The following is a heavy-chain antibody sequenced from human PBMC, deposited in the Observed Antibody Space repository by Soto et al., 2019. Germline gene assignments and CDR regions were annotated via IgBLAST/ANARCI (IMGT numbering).Heavy chain of an antibody. J-gene: IGHJ6*03. Sequence: PSETLSLTCTVSGGSISSYYWTWIRQPPGKGLEWIGYIYYSGSTNYNPSLKSRVTISVATSKTQFSLKLSSVTAADTAVYDCARLDGYYHYMDGWGKGTTVTVSS. V-gene: IGHV4-59*08. CDR3: ARLDGYYHYMDG. CDR2: IYYSGST. D-gene: IGHD6-13*01. CDR1: GGSISSYY.